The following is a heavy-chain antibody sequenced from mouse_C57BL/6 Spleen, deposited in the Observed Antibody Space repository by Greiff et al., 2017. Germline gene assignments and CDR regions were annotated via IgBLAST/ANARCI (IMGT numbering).Heavy chain of an antibody. J-gene: IGHJ3*01. V-gene: IGHV2-2*01. Sequence: VQLQQSGPGLVQPSQSLSITCTVSGFSFTSYGVHWVRQSPGKGLEWLGVIWSGGSTDYNAAFISSMSISKDNSKTQVFFKRNSLQADDTAIYYCARNWYGTFAYWGQGTLVTVSA. CDR1: GFSFTSYG. D-gene: IGHD2-14*01. CDR2: IWSGGST. CDR3: ARNWYGTFAY.